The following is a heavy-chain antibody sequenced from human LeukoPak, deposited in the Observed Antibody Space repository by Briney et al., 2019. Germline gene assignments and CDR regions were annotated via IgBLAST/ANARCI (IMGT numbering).Heavy chain of an antibody. CDR1: GYTFTSYA. CDR3: AGEEVYDTTYGMDV. J-gene: IGHJ6*02. Sequence: ASVKVSCKASGYTFTSYAMHWVRQAPGQRLEWMGWINAGNGNTKYSQKFQGRVTITRDTSASTAYMELSSLRSEDTAVYYCAGEEVYDTTYGMDVWGQGTTVTVSS. CDR2: INAGNGNT. D-gene: IGHD3-22*01. V-gene: IGHV1-3*01.